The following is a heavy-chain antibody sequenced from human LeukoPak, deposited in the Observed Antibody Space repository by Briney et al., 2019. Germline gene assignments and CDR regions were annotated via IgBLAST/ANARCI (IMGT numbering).Heavy chain of an antibody. CDR3: AKMVTGHSYFDP. J-gene: IGHJ5*02. V-gene: IGHV3-23*01. CDR1: GFTFSNYA. D-gene: IGHD5-18*01. CDR2: ISRSGGST. Sequence: GGSLRLSCAASGFTFSNYAMNWVRQAPGKGLDWVGAISRSGGSTDYANSVKGRFTISRDNSKNVVYLQMNSLRAEDTAIYYCAKMVTGHSYFDPWGQGTLVTVSS.